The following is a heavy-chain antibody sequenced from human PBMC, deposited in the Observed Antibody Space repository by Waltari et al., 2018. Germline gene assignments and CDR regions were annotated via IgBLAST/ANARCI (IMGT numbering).Heavy chain of an antibody. V-gene: IGHV4-39*01. CDR1: GGSISSSSYY. Sequence: QLQLQESGPGLVKPSETLSLTCTVSGGSISSSSYYWGWIRQPPGKGLEWIGGIYYSGIPYSNPSLKSRVTISVDTAKNQFSLKLSSVTAADTAVDYCARLVDYGSGSPIQAFDYWGQGTLVTVSS. CDR2: IYYSGIP. CDR3: ARLVDYGSGSPIQAFDY. J-gene: IGHJ4*02. D-gene: IGHD3-10*01.